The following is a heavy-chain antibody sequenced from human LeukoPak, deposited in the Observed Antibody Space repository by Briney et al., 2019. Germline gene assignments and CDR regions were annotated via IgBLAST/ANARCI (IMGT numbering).Heavy chain of an antibody. J-gene: IGHJ6*04. CDR1: GGSISSYY. CDR3: ARDNRVRGVKNVMDV. CDR2: IYYSGST. Sequence: PSETLSLTCTVSGGSISSYYWSWIRQPPGKGLEWIGYIYYSGSTNYNPSLKSRVTISVDTSKNQFSLKLSSVTAADTAVYYCARDNRVRGVKNVMDVWGKGTTVTVSS. V-gene: IGHV4-59*01. D-gene: IGHD3-10*01.